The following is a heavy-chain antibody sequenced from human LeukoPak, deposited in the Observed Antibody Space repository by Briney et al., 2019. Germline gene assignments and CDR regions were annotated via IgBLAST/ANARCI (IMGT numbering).Heavy chain of an antibody. D-gene: IGHD6-19*01. CDR2: INAGNGNT. V-gene: IGHV1-3*01. J-gene: IGHJ6*02. CDR3: ARKAVAGTDYYYYGMDV. Sequence: ASVKVSCKASGYTFTIYAMHWVRQVPGQRLEWMGWINAGNGNTKYSQKFQGRVTITRDTSASTAYMELSSLRSEDTAVYYCARKAVAGTDYYYYGMDVWGQGTTVTVSS. CDR1: GYTFTIYA.